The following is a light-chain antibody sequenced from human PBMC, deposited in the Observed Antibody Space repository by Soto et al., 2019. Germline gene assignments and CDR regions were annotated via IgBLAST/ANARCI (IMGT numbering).Light chain of an antibody. CDR1: QSGFRFY. J-gene: IGKJ1*01. CDR3: HQYGSSPWT. Sequence: EIVLTQSPGTLSLSPGERATLSCRASQSGFRFYLAWFQQKPGQAPRLLIYGASTRATGIPDRFSGSGSGTDFTLTISRLEPEDFAVYYCHQYGSSPWTLGQGTKVEIK. CDR2: GAS. V-gene: IGKV3-20*01.